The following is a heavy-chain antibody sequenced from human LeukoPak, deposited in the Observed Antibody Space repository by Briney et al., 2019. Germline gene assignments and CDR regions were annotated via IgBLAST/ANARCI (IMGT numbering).Heavy chain of an antibody. V-gene: IGHV3-15*01. J-gene: IGHJ4*02. CDR3: TTLVLRYFDWLSY. Sequence: PGGSLRLSCAASGFTFSNAWMSWVRQAPGKGLEWVGRIKSKTDGGTTDYAAPVKGTFTISTDDSKNTLYLQMNSLKTEDTAVYYCTTLVLRYFDWLSYWGQGTLVTVST. CDR2: IKSKTDGGTT. D-gene: IGHD3-9*01. CDR1: GFTFSNAW.